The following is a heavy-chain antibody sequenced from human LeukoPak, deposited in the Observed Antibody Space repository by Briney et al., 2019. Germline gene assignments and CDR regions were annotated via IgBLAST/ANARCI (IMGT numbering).Heavy chain of an antibody. V-gene: IGHV4-31*03. Sequence: PSQTLSLTCTVSGGSVSSGDYYWGWIRQHPGKGLEWIGYIYYSGSTYYNPSLKSRVTMSVDTSKNQFSLNLTSVTAADTAVYYCARESNFVSAFDVWGRGTTVTVSS. D-gene: IGHD3-16*01. J-gene: IGHJ6*02. CDR3: ARESNFVSAFDV. CDR2: IYYSGST. CDR1: GGSVSSGDYY.